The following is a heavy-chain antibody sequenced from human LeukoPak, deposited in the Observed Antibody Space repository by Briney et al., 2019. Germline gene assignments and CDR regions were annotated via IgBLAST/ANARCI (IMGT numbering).Heavy chain of an antibody. CDR1: GFTFSSYA. D-gene: IGHD3-10*01. J-gene: IGHJ4*02. V-gene: IGHV3-23*01. Sequence: GGSLRLSCAASGFTFSSYAMTWVRQAPGKGLEWVSAISHSGGSTYYADSVKGRFTISRDNSKNTLYLQMNSLRAEDAAVYYCAKGGASGSYYNGHYFDHWGQGTLVTVSS. CDR2: ISHSGGST. CDR3: AKGGASGSYYNGHYFDH.